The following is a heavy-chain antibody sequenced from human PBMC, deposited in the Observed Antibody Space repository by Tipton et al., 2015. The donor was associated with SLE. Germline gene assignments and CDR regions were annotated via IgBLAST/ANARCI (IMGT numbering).Heavy chain of an antibody. D-gene: IGHD3-22*01. V-gene: IGHV4-31*03. CDR3: ASTDTSGLLDWYFDL. J-gene: IGHJ2*01. CDR1: GGAVSSGVFY. CDR2: IYYSGTT. Sequence: TLSLTCTVSGGAVSSGVFYWRWIRPHPGKGLGWIGYIYYSGTTYYNPSLKRRVAMSLDTSKNQFSLRLSSVTAADTAMYFCASTDTSGLLDWYFDLWGRGTRVTVPS.